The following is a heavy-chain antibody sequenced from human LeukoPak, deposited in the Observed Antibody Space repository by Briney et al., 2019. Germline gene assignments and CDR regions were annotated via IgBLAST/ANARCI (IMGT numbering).Heavy chain of an antibody. CDR1: GIPFTLYN. CDR2: FSSSTITL. V-gene: IGHV3-48*04. D-gene: IGHD3-16*01. J-gene: IGHJ4*02. Sequence: PGGSLRPSCEVSGIPFTLYNMNWVPRAPGKAREWLSYFSSSTITLYSADSVKGRFTISRDNAKNSLHLQMNGLGAEDTAVYFCARELNGYGYYFFDYWGPGTLVTVSS. CDR3: ARELNGYGYYFFDY.